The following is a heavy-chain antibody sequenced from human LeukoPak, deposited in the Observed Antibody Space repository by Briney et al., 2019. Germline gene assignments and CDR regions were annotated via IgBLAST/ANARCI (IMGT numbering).Heavy chain of an antibody. Sequence: PSETLSLTCTVSGGSISSYYWSWIRQPPGKGLEWIGYIYTSGSTNYNPPLKSRVTISVDTSKNQFSLKLSSVTAADTAVYYCARGVVAYSSSWYTRFDPWGQGTLVTVSS. CDR2: IYTSGST. V-gene: IGHV4-4*09. J-gene: IGHJ5*02. D-gene: IGHD6-13*01. CDR3: ARGVVAYSSSWYTRFDP. CDR1: GGSISSYY.